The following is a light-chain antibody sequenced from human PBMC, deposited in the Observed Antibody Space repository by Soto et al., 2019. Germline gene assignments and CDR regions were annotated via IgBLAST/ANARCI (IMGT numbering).Light chain of an antibody. CDR1: SSDVGGYNY. Sequence: QSALTQPASVSGSPGQSITISCTGTSSDVGGYNYVSWYQQHPGKAPKLMIYGVSSRPSGISNRISGSKSGNTASLTNSGLQAEDEADYYCSSYTGSSVVFGGGTKVTVL. CDR3: SSYTGSSVV. J-gene: IGLJ2*01. V-gene: IGLV2-14*01. CDR2: GVS.